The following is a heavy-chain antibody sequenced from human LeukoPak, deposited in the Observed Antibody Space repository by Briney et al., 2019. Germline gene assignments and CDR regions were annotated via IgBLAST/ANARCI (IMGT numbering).Heavy chain of an antibody. Sequence: GASVKVSCKASGYTFTSNYIHWVRQAPGQGLEWMGMIYPRDGSTSYAQKFQGRVTMTRDTSTSIVYMELSSLRSEDTAVYYCARGRGGRDSSGYYWHYWGQGTLVTVSS. V-gene: IGHV1-46*01. CDR2: IYPRDGST. CDR1: GYTFTSNY. CDR3: ARGRGGRDSSGYYWHY. J-gene: IGHJ4*02. D-gene: IGHD3-22*01.